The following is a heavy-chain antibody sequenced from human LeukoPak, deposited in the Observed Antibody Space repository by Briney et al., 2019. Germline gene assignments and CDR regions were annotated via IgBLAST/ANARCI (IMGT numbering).Heavy chain of an antibody. CDR1: GFTFSSYA. J-gene: IGHJ4*02. Sequence: PGGSLRLSCAASGFTFSSYAMSWVRQAPGKGLEWVSAISGSGLNTYYADSVKGRFTISRDNSKNTLYLQVNSLRAEDTAVYYCAKDKDYYDSSGNFGNPTVFDYWGQGTLVTVSS. V-gene: IGHV3-23*01. CDR3: AKDKDYYDSSGNFGNPTVFDY. CDR2: ISGSGLNT. D-gene: IGHD3-22*01.